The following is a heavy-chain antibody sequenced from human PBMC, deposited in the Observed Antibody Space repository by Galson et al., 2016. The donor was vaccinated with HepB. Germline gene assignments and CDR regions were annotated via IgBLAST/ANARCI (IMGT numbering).Heavy chain of an antibody. D-gene: IGHD1-1*01. CDR3: ARQSVRTDALDV. CDR2: IYPGDSET. CDR1: GFSFSSYW. Sequence: SGAEVKKPGESLKISCKGSGFSFSSYWIAWVRQMPGKGLEWMGIIYPGDSETRYSPSFQGQVTMSADKSISTAYLQWSSLKASDTAMYYCARQSVRTDALDVWGQGTTVTVSS. J-gene: IGHJ6*02. V-gene: IGHV5-51*01.